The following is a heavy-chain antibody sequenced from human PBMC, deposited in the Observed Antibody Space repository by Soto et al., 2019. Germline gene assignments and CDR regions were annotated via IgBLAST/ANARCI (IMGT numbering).Heavy chain of an antibody. CDR1: GGTFSSYA. CDR2: IIPIFGTA. D-gene: IGHD6-13*01. V-gene: IGHV1-69*01. Sequence: QVQLVQSGAEVKKPGSSVKVSCKASGGTFSSYAISWVRQAPGQGLEWMGGIIPIFGTANYAQKFQGRVTITADESTSTSYMALSSLRAEDTAVYYCARDRRQQGWYFDLWGRGTLVTVSS. CDR3: ARDRRQQGWYFDL. J-gene: IGHJ2*01.